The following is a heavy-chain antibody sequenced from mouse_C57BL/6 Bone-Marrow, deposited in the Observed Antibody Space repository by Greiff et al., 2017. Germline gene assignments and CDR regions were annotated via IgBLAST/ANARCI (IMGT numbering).Heavy chain of an antibody. Sequence: EVQLQQSGAELVRPGASVKLSCTASGFNIKDDYMHWVKQRPEQGLEWIGWIDPENGDTEYASKFQGKATITADTSSNTAYLQLSSLTSEDTAVYYCTTGHYYYWGQGTTLTGSS. CDR2: IDPENGDT. D-gene: IGHD1-1*01. CDR1: GFNIKDDY. CDR3: TTGHYYY. V-gene: IGHV14-4*01. J-gene: IGHJ2*01.